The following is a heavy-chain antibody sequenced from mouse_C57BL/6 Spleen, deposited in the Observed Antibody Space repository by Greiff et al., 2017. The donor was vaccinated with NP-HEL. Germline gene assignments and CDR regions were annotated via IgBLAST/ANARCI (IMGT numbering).Heavy chain of an antibody. V-gene: IGHV5-4*01. J-gene: IGHJ3*01. D-gene: IGHD4-1*02. CDR2: ISDGGSYT. CDR3: ARSSTGGFAY. Sequence: EVQVVESGGGLVKPGGSLKLSCAASGFTFSSYAMSWVRQTPEKRLEWVATISDGGSYTYYPDNVKGRFTISRDNAKNNLYLQMSHLKSEDTAMYYWARSSTGGFAYWGQGTLVTVSA. CDR1: GFTFSSYA.